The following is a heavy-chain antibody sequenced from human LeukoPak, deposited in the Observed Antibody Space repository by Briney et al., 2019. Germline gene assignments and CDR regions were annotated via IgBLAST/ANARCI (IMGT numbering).Heavy chain of an antibody. CDR2: ISSSSSSI. CDR1: GFTFSSYS. V-gene: IGHV3-21*01. CDR3: ARASGDIVETATMGSY. J-gene: IGHJ4*02. Sequence: GGSLRLSCAASGFTFSSYSMNWARQAPGEGLEWVSSISSSSSSIYYADSVKGRFTISRDNAKNSLYLQMNSLRAEDTAVYYCARASGDIVETATMGSYWGQGTLVTVSS. D-gene: IGHD5-18*01.